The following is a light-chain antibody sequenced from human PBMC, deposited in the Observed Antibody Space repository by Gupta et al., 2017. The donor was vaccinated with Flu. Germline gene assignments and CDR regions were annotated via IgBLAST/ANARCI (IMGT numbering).Light chain of an antibody. Sequence: QSALTQPPSVPGSPGQSVTLSCTGSSSDIGSYNRVSWYQQPPGTAPKLIIYEVSNRPSGVPDRFSGSKSGNTASLTISGLQAEDEADYYCSSYTSSSPPVVFGGGTKLTVL. V-gene: IGLV2-18*02. J-gene: IGLJ3*02. CDR3: SSYTSSSPPVV. CDR1: SSDIGSYNR. CDR2: EVS.